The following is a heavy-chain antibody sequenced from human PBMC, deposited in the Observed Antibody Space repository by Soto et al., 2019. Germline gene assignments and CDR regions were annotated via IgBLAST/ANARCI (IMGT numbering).Heavy chain of an antibody. CDR1: GGTFSSYA. Sequence: SVKVSCKASGGTFSSYAISWVRQAPGQGLEWMGGIIPIFGTANYAQKFQGRVTITADKSTSTAYMELSSLRSEDTAVYYCALIPHCSGGSCYSYYYYGMDVWGQGTTVTVSS. J-gene: IGHJ6*02. CDR2: IIPIFGTA. D-gene: IGHD2-15*01. CDR3: ALIPHCSGGSCYSYYYYGMDV. V-gene: IGHV1-69*06.